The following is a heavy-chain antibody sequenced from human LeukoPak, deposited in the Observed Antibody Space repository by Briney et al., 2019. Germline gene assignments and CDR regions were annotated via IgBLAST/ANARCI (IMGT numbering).Heavy chain of an antibody. CDR2: IYSSGST. CDR1: GGSISSYY. J-gene: IGHJ4*02. V-gene: IGHV4-4*07. D-gene: IGHD3-22*01. CDR3: ARDRYYYDSSGYYWLFDY. Sequence: SETLSLTCTVSGGSISSYYWSWIRQAAGKGLEWIGRIYSSGSTNYNPSLKSRVTMSVDTSKNQFSLKLSSVTAADTAVYYCARDRYYYDSSGYYWLFDYWGQGTLVTVSS.